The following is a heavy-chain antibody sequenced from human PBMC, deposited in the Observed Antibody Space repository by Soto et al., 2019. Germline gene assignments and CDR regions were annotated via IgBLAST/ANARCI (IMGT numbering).Heavy chain of an antibody. Sequence: SETLSLTCAVYGGSFSGYYWSWIRQPPGKGLEWIGEINHSGSTNYNPSLKSRVTISVDTSKNQFSLKLSSVTAADTAVYYCARGGAAAGHRGYYYYYGMDVWGQGTTVTVSS. V-gene: IGHV4-34*01. CDR2: INHSGST. J-gene: IGHJ6*02. CDR1: GGSFSGYY. CDR3: ARGGAAAGHRGYYYYYGMDV. D-gene: IGHD6-13*01.